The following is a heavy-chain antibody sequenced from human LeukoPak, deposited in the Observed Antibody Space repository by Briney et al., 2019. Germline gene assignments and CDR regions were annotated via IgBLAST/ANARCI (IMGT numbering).Heavy chain of an antibody. D-gene: IGHD3-10*01. Sequence: GGSLRLSCATSGFTFNIYAMIWVRQAPGKGLEWVANIQQDGGQTYYVESVKGRFTISRDNAKNSLYLQMNSLRAEDTAVYYCARGNRAPGAFDIWGQGTMVTVSS. CDR3: ARGNRAPGAFDI. CDR2: IQQDGGQT. V-gene: IGHV3-7*01. CDR1: GFTFNIYA. J-gene: IGHJ3*02.